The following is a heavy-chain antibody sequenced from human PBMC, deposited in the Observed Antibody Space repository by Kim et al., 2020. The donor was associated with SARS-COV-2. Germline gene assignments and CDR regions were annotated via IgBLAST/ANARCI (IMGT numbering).Heavy chain of an antibody. CDR3: ARARYSSPPGMVDY. Sequence: SETLSLTCTVSGGSISSYYWSWIRQPPGKGLEWIGYIYYSGSTNYNPSLKSRVTISVDTSKNQFSLKLSSVTAADTAVYYCARARYSSPPGMVDYWGQGALVTVSS. D-gene: IGHD6-13*01. J-gene: IGHJ4*02. CDR2: IYYSGST. V-gene: IGHV4-59*13. CDR1: GGSISSYY.